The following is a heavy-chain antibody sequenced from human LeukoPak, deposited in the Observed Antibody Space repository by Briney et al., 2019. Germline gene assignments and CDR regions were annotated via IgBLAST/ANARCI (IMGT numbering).Heavy chain of an antibody. CDR3: SRGQSISAVAV. D-gene: IGHD6-13*01. Sequence: SETLSLTCTVSGFSISSGHYWRWSRQPPGKGLEWIASISHSGTTFYNPSLKSRVTISVDTSKNQFSLTVTSVTAADTAVYYCSRGQSISAVAVWGQGTLVTVSS. CDR1: GFSISSGHY. V-gene: IGHV4-38-2*02. CDR2: ISHSGTT. J-gene: IGHJ4*02.